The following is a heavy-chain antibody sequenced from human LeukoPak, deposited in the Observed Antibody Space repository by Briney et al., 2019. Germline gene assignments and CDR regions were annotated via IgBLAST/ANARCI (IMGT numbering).Heavy chain of an antibody. CDR2: IYYSGTT. Sequence: PSETLSLTCTVSGGSISSRDYYWGWILQPPGKGLEWIGSIYYSGTTYYNASLKSRVTMSLDTSKKKFSLVLSSVTAADTAVYYCARLGGAYFKGGMDVWGQGTMVTVSS. V-gene: IGHV4-39*07. J-gene: IGHJ6*02. CDR1: GGSISSRDYY. D-gene: IGHD2-21*01. CDR3: ARLGGAYFKGGMDV.